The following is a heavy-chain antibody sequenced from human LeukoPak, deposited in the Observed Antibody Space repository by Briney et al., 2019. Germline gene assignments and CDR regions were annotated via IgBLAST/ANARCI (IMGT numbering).Heavy chain of an antibody. CDR1: GGSISSYY. J-gene: IGHJ2*01. Sequence: SETLSLTCTVSGGSISSYYWSWIRQPPGKGLEWIGYIYYSGSTNYNPSLKSRVTISVDTSKNQFSLKLSSVTAAGTAVYYCARVDDSSSWYQDWYFDLWGRGTLVTVSS. D-gene: IGHD6-13*01. CDR3: ARVDDSSSWYQDWYFDL. CDR2: IYYSGST. V-gene: IGHV4-59*01.